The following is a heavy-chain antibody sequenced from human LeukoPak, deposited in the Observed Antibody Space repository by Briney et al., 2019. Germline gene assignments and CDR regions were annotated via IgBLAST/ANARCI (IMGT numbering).Heavy chain of an antibody. J-gene: IGHJ4*02. Sequence: SGKVSCKAPGGTFTSYATSWVPHCPGQGREWMGWIIPIIVTANYAQTSQGRVTITTDESTSTAYMELSSVRSEDTAVYYCARRFMGYGYKSGIDYWGQGTLVTVSS. D-gene: IGHD5-24*01. CDR3: ARRFMGYGYKSGIDY. CDR1: GGTFTSYA. CDR2: IIPIIVTA. V-gene: IGHV1-69*05.